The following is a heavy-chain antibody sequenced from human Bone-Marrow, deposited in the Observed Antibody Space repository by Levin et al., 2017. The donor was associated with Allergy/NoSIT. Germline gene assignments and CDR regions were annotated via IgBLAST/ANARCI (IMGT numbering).Heavy chain of an antibody. CDR2: IYYSGST. V-gene: IGHV4-59*01. D-gene: IGHD6-19*01. J-gene: IGHJ4*02. CDR3: ARAVYSSGWYFVDY. Sequence: ESLKISCTVSGGSISSYYWSWIRQPPGKGLEWIGYIYYSGSTNYNPSLKSRVTISVDTSKNQFSLKLSSVTAADTAVYYCARAVYSSGWYFVDYWGQGTLVTVSS. CDR1: GGSISSYY.